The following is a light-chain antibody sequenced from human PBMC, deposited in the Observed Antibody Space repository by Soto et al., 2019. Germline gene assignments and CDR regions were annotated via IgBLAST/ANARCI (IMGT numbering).Light chain of an antibody. CDR2: GAS. CDR1: VSVRTD. CDR3: QQYNNWLVT. Sequence: PGQRATLSCRASVSVRTDLAWYQQKPGQAPRLLIYGASTRAAGVPVRFSGSGSGSEFTLTISSLQSEDFAVYYCQQYNNWLVTFGQGTKVDIK. J-gene: IGKJ1*01. V-gene: IGKV3-15*01.